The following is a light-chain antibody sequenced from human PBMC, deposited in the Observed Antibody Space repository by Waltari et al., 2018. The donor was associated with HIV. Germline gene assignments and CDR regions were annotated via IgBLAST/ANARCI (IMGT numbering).Light chain of an antibody. Sequence: DIQLTQSPSSLSASVGDRITLTCRTSQTISNYLNWFQHKPGKAPQLLIHAASVLQSGVPSRFSGSASGTQYTLTISSLQPEDFAIYYCQQSYTLPLTFGPGTKVDI. V-gene: IGKV1-39*01. CDR3: QQSYTLPLT. CDR2: AAS. CDR1: QTISNY. J-gene: IGKJ3*01.